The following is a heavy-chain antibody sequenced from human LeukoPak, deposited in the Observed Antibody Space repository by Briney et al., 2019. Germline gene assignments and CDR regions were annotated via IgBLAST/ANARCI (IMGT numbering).Heavy chain of an antibody. CDR2: IYYSGYT. CDR1: GGSISTYY. J-gene: IGHJ3*02. D-gene: IGHD4-23*01. Sequence: SETLSLTCTVSGGSISTYYWSWIRQPPGKGLEWIGYIYYSGYTDYNPSLKSRVTMSVDTSKNQFSLKLSSVTAADTAVYYCARDRWVDAFDIWGQGTMVTVSS. CDR3: ARDRWVDAFDI. V-gene: IGHV4-59*01.